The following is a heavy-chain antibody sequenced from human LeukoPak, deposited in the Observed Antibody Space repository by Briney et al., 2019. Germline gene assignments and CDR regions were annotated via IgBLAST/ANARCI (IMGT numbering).Heavy chain of an antibody. CDR2: INPNSGDT. V-gene: IGHV1-2*02. CDR1: GYSFTGYY. CDR3: ARVLSGTYFTGLSH. J-gene: IGHJ4*02. Sequence: ASVKVSCKTSGYSFTGYYMHWVRQAPGQGLEWMEWINPNSGDTNYAQKFQGRVTMTRDTSISTAYVELSRLRSDDTAVYYCARVLSGTYFTGLSHWGQGTLVTVSS. D-gene: IGHD1-26*01.